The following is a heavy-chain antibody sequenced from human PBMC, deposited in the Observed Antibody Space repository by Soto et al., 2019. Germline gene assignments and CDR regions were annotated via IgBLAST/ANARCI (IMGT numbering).Heavy chain of an antibody. D-gene: IGHD3-10*01. CDR2: IYYSGST. V-gene: IGHV4-39*01. J-gene: IGHJ6*03. CDR3: ARQPAAPGSYYNSPDYYYYMDV. CDR1: GGSISSSSYY. Sequence: SETLSLTCTVSGGSISSSSYYWGWIRQPPGKGLEWIGSIYYSGSTYYNPSLKSRVTISVDTSKNQFSLKLSSVTAADTAVYYCARQPAAPGSYYNSPDYYYYMDVWGKGTTVTVSS.